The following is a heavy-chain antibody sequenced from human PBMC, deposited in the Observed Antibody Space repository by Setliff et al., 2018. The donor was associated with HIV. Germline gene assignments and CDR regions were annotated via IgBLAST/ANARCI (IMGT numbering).Heavy chain of an antibody. CDR3: ARVYYFDSSGYYQRGDVFDI. Sequence: SETLSLTCTVSGGSTSNEYWSWIRQPPGKGLEWIGYIYDSGSPKYNPSLKSRVTISIDTSKSQISLRLTSVTAADTAMYHCARVYYFDSSGYYQRGDVFDIWGQGTMVTVSS. CDR2: IYDSGSP. J-gene: IGHJ3*02. CDR1: GGSTSNEY. V-gene: IGHV4-59*01. D-gene: IGHD3-22*01.